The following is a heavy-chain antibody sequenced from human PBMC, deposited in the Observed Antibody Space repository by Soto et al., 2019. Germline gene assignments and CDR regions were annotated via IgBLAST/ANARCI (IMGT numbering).Heavy chain of an antibody. V-gene: IGHV3-53*01. CDR1: GFTVSSNY. CDR3: ARGSAWLQLRYFDY. CDR2: IYSGGTT. D-gene: IGHD5-12*01. J-gene: IGHJ4*02. Sequence: EVQLVESGGGLIQPGGSLRLCCAASGFTVSSNYMSWVRQAPGKGLEWVSVIYSGGTTYYADSVKGRFTISRDNSKNTLYLQMNSLRAEDTAVYYCARGSAWLQLRYFDYWGQGTLVTVSS.